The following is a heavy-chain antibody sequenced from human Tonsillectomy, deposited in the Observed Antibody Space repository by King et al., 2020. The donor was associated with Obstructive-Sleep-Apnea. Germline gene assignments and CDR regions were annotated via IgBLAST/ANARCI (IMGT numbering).Heavy chain of an antibody. V-gene: IGHV4-39*07. CDR1: GGSISSSSYY. CDR3: AQGRMATITPIDY. Sequence: QLQESGPGLVKPSETLSLTCTVSGGSISSSSYYWGWIRQPPGKGLEWIGSIYYSGSTYYNPSLKSRVTISVDTSKNQFSLKLSSGTAADTAVYYCAQGRMATITPIDYWGQGTLVTGSS. J-gene: IGHJ4*02. D-gene: IGHD5-24*01. CDR2: IYYSGST.